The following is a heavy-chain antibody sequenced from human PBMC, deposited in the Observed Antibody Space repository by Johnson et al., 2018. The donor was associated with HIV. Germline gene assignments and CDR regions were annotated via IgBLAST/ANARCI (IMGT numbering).Heavy chain of an antibody. Sequence: VQLVESGGGLVQPGGSLRLSCAASGFTFSSYDMHWVRQATGQGLEWVSAISGSGGSTYYADSVKGRFTISRDNSKNTLYLQMNSLRAEDTAVYYCAKDCVGVWWSRAFDIWGQGTMVTVSS. CDR2: ISGSGGST. CDR1: GFTFSSYD. D-gene: IGHD2-21*01. CDR3: AKDCVGVWWSRAFDI. V-gene: IGHV3-23*04. J-gene: IGHJ3*02.